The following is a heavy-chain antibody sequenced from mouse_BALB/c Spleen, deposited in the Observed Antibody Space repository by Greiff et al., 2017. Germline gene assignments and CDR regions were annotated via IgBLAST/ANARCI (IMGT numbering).Heavy chain of an antibody. CDR2: ISNGGGST. V-gene: IGHV5-12-2*01. CDR3: ARHGGYAMDY. CDR1: GFTFSSYT. Sequence: EVKLVESGGGLVQPGGSLKLSCAASGFTFSSYTMSWVRQTPEKRLEWVAYISNGGGSTYYPDTVKGRFTIPRDNAKNTLYLQMSSLKSEDTAMYYCARHGGYAMDYWGQGTSVTVSS. J-gene: IGHJ4*01.